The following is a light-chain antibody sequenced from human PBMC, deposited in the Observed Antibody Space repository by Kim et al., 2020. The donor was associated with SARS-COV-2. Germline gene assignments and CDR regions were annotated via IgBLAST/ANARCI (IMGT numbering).Light chain of an antibody. Sequence: SSGLTQDPAVSVALGQTVRITCQGDSLRTYYASWYQQKPGQAPVLVIYYKNNRPSGIPDRFSGSSSGNTASLTITGAQAEDEADYYCNSRDSSGNHLLFGGGTKVTVL. CDR1: SLRTYY. CDR2: YKN. V-gene: IGLV3-19*01. CDR3: NSRDSSGNHLL. J-gene: IGLJ2*01.